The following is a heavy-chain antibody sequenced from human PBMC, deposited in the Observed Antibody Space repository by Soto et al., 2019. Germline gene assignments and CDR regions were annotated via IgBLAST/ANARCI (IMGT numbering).Heavy chain of an antibody. J-gene: IGHJ4*02. CDR2: INQDGGGT. CDR1: GFTFSSSF. D-gene: IGHD6-19*01. CDR3: ARYFRGSGRYFFDY. Sequence: GGSLRLSCVASGFTFSSSFMGWVRQAPGKGLEWVANINQDGGGTYYVDSVEGRFTISRDNAKDSLYLQMNSLRGEDKAVYYCARYFRGSGRYFFDYWGQGTLVTVSS. V-gene: IGHV3-7*03.